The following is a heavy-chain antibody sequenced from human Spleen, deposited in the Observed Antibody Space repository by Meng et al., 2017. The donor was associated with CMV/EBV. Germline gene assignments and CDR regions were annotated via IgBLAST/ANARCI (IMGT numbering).Heavy chain of an antibody. CDR3: TRHASEYSNYIY. J-gene: IGHJ4*02. D-gene: IGHD4-11*01. CDR1: GFTFSGYG. V-gene: IGHV3-30*02. Sequence: GESLKISCAASGFTFSGYGMHWVRQAPGKGLEWVAFIRYDGTNKYYADSVKGRFTISRDNSKNTLYLQMNSLRVEDTAVYYCTRHASEYSNYIYWGQGTLVTVSS. CDR2: IRYDGTNK.